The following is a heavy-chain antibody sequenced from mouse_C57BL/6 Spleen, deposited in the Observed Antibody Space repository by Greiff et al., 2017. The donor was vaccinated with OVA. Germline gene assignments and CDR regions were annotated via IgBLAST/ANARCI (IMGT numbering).Heavy chain of an antibody. J-gene: IGHJ2*01. V-gene: IGHV5-17*01. CDR1: GFTFSDYG. D-gene: IGHD4-1*01. CDR2: ISSGSSTI. CDR3: ARNWAYYFDY. Sequence: EVQVVESGGGLVKPGGSLKLSCAASGFTFSDYGMHWVRQAPEKGLEWVAYISSGSSTIHYADTVKGRFTISRDNAKNTLFLQMTSLRSEDTAMYYCARNWAYYFDYWGQGTTLTVSS.